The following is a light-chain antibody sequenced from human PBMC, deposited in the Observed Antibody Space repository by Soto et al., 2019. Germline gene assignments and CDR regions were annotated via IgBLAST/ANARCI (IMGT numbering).Light chain of an antibody. Sequence: QSALTQPPSASGTPGQRVTISCSGSSSNIGSNTVNWYQQLPGTAPKLLIYSINQRPSGVSDRFSGSKSGTSASLVISGLQSEDEADYYCAAWDDSLNGRVFGGGTKLTVL. CDR2: SIN. CDR1: SSNIGSNT. V-gene: IGLV1-44*01. J-gene: IGLJ2*01. CDR3: AAWDDSLNGRV.